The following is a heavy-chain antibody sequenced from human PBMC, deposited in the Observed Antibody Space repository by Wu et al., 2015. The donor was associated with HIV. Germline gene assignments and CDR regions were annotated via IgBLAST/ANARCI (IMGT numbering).Heavy chain of an antibody. CDR1: GYTFTDYF. D-gene: IGHD6-19*01. Sequence: QVHLVQSGAEVKKPGASVKVSCKASGYTFTDYFVHWVRQAPGQNFEWMGWTNVNTGGTNYAPKFQGRVTMTRDTSISTAYIELSGLTSDDTAVYYCARNTDSVATSLYSLGVWGQGTTVTVSS. V-gene: IGHV1-2*02. CDR3: ARNTDSVATSLYSLGV. J-gene: IGHJ6*02. CDR2: TNVNTGGT.